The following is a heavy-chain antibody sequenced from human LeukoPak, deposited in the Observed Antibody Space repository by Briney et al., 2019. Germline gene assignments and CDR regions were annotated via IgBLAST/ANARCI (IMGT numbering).Heavy chain of an antibody. CDR3: ARDDHYYDSSGYYPHLDY. CDR2: INHSGST. D-gene: IGHD3-22*01. V-gene: IGHV4-34*01. J-gene: IGHJ4*02. CDR1: GGSFSGYY. Sequence: SETLSLTCAVYGGSFSGYYWSWIRQPPGKGLEWIGEINHSGSTNYNPSLKSRDTISVDTSKNQFSLKLSSVTAADTAVYYCARDDHYYDSSGYYPHLDYWGQGTLVTVSS.